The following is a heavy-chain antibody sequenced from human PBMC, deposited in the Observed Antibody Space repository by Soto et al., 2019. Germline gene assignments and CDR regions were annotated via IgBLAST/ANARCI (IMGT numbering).Heavy chain of an antibody. CDR2: IYHSGST. D-gene: IGHD2-2*02. V-gene: IGHV4-30-2*01. CDR3: AREGLYRDAFDI. CDR1: GGPLSSGSYY. J-gene: IGHJ3*02. Sequence: SETLSLTCTVSGGPLSSGSYYWSWIRQPPGKGLEWIGYIYHSGSTYYNPSLKSRVTISVDRSKNQFSLKLSSVTAADTAVYYCAREGLYRDAFDIWGQGTMVTVS.